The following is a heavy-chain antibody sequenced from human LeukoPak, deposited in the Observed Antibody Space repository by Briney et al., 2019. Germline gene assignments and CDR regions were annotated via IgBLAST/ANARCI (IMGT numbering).Heavy chain of an antibody. J-gene: IGHJ4*02. CDR3: AAMIGYFDY. Sequence: SETLSLTCAVSGGSIRSGNYYWSWIRQPAGKRLEWIARMYTSGSTNYYPSLKSRVTISADTSKNQFSLKLTSVTAADTAVYYCAAMIGYFDYWGQGILVTVSS. V-gene: IGHV4-61*02. CDR2: MYTSGST. D-gene: IGHD3-22*01. CDR1: GGSIRSGNYY.